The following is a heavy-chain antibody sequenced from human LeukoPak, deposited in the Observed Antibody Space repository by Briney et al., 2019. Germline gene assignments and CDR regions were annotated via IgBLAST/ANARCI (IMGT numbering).Heavy chain of an antibody. CDR3: AKVGIDQWLYYFDY. V-gene: IGHV3-23*01. CDR1: GFTFSSYA. Sequence: GGSLRLSCAASGFTFSSYAMSWVRQAPGKGLEWVSAISGSGGSTYYADSVKGRFTISRDNSRNTLYLQMNSLRAEDTAVYYCAKVGIDQWLYYFDYWGQGTLVTVSS. CDR2: ISGSGGST. D-gene: IGHD3-22*01. J-gene: IGHJ4*02.